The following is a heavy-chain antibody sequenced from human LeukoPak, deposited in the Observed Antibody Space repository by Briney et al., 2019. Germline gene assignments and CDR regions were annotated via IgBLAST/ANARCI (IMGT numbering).Heavy chain of an antibody. CDR1: GYSISSGYY. V-gene: IGHV4-38-2*02. CDR2: IYYSGST. CDR3: ARNSGYSSSWDFDY. Sequence: SETLSLTCTVSGYSISSGYYWGWIRQPPGKGLEWIGSIYYSGSTYYNPSLKSRVTISVDMSKNQFSLKLSSVTAADTAVYYCARNSGYSSSWDFDYWGQGTLVTVSS. D-gene: IGHD6-13*01. J-gene: IGHJ4*02.